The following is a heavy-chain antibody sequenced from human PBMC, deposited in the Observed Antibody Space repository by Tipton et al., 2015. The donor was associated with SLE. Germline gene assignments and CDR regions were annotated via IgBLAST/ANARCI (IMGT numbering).Heavy chain of an antibody. V-gene: IGHV3-53*01. CDR2: IYSGGNI. D-gene: IGHD6-13*01. CDR1: GFTVSSNS. J-gene: IGHJ2*01. CDR3: AGRRYSSSWSSFDV. Sequence: GSLRLSCAASGFTVSSNSMSWVRQAPGNGLEWVSVIYSGGNIYYADSVKGRFTISRDNSNLYLQMNSLGAEDTAVYYCAGRRYSSSWSSFDVWGRGTLVTVSS.